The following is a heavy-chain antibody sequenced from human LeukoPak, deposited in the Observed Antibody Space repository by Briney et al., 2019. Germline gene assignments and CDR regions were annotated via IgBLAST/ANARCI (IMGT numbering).Heavy chain of an antibody. J-gene: IGHJ4*02. V-gene: IGHV4-30-2*01. CDR3: ASRVMVRGVIIDY. D-gene: IGHD3-10*01. Sequence: PSETLSLTCAVSGGSISSGGYSWSWIRQPPGKGLEWIGYIYHSGSTYYNPSLKGRVTISVDRSKNQFSLKLSSVTAADTAVYYCASRVMVRGVIIDYWGQGTLVTVSS. CDR2: IYHSGST. CDR1: GGSISSGGYS.